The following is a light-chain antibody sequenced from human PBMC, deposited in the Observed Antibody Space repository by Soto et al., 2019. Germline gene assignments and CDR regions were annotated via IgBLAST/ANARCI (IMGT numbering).Light chain of an antibody. CDR2: DAS. Sequence: EIVMTQSPATLSVSPGEKATLSCRASQSVSSNLAWYQQKVGQAPKLLIYDASTRATGIPARFSGSGSGTEFTLTIRSLQSEDFAVYYCQQYNNWPETFGQGTKVEIK. CDR1: QSVSSN. J-gene: IGKJ1*01. V-gene: IGKV3-15*01. CDR3: QQYNNWPET.